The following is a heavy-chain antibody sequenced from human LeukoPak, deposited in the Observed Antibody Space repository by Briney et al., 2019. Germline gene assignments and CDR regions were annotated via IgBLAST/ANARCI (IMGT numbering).Heavy chain of an antibody. J-gene: IGHJ4*02. CDR2: IKQDGSEK. D-gene: IGHD4-17*01. V-gene: IGHV3-7*01. CDR3: ARDHGFLKHYGDFDY. CDR1: GFTFSSYW. Sequence: GGSLRLSCAASGFTFSSYWMSWVRQAPGKGLEWVANIKQDGSEKYYVDSVKGRFTISRDNAKNSLYLQMNSLRAEDTAVYYCARDHGFLKHYGDFDYWGQGTLVTVSS.